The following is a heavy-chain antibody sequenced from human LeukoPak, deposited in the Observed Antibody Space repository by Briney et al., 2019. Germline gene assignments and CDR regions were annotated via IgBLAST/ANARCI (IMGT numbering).Heavy chain of an antibody. CDR3: ARASGYCGGDCYLYYFDY. CDR2: IYHTGST. V-gene: IGHV4-39*07. J-gene: IGHJ4*02. Sequence: PSETLSLTCTVSGGSISRIGYYWGWIRQSPVKGLEWIGYIYHTGSTYYNPSLESRVTISLDTSKNQFSLKLSSVTAADTAVYYCARASGYCGGDCYLYYFDYWAREPWSPSPQ. D-gene: IGHD2-21*02. CDR1: GGSISRIGYY.